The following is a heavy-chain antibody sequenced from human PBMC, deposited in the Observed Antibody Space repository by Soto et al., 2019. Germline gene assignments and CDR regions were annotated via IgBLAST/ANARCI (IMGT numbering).Heavy chain of an antibody. V-gene: IGHV1-18*01. CDR2: ISVYNGKT. D-gene: IGHD1-26*01. Sequence: QLQLVQSGAEVKKPGASVTVSCKPSGYLFTSYGISWVRQAPGQGLEWMGWISVYNGKTEYAQRFQGRVTVTTDTFTSTAHMELRSLRSDDTAIYYCVVGLSGSKTFDYWGQGTLVTVSS. CDR3: VVGLSGSKTFDY. J-gene: IGHJ4*02. CDR1: GYLFTSYG.